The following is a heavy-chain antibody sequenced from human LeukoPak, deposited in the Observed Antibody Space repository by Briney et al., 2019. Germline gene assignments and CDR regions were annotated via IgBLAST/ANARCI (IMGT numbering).Heavy chain of an antibody. V-gene: IGHV4-39*01. CDR3: ARRGRPLYSSSRGDFDY. J-gene: IGHJ4*02. CDR2: IYYSGST. D-gene: IGHD6-13*01. Sequence: SETLSLTCTVSGGSISSSSYYWGWIRQPPGKGLEWIGSIYYSGSTYYNPSLKSRVTISVDTSKNQFSLKLSSVTAADTAVYYCARRGRPLYSSSRGDFDYWGQGTLVTVSS. CDR1: GGSISSSSYY.